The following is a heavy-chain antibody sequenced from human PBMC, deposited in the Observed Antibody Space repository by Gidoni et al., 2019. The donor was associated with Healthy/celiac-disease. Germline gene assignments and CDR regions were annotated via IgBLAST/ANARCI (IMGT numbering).Heavy chain of an antibody. CDR1: GGNFSSYA. D-gene: IGHD3-22*01. CDR2: IIPILGIA. J-gene: IGHJ4*02. V-gene: IGHV1-69*04. CDR3: ARGYYYDSSGCDY. Sequence: QVQLVQSGAEVKKPGSSAKVSCKASGGNFSSYAISWLRQAPGQGLEWMGRIIPILGIANYAQKFQGRVTITADKSTSTAYMELSSLRAEDTAVYYCARGYYYDSSGCDYWGQGTLVTVSS.